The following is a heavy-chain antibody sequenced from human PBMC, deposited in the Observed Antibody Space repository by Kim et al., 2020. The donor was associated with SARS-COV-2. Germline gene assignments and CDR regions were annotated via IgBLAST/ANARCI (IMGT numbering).Heavy chain of an antibody. CDR2: IIPIFGTA. Sequence: SVKVSCKASGGTFSSYAISWVRQAPGQGLEWMGGIIPIFGTANYAQKFQGRVTITADESTSTAYMELSSLRSEDTAVYYCARGARGERWLHRLDYWGQGTLVTVSS. D-gene: IGHD3-10*01. V-gene: IGHV1-69*13. CDR3: ARGARGERWLHRLDY. J-gene: IGHJ4*02. CDR1: GGTFSSYA.